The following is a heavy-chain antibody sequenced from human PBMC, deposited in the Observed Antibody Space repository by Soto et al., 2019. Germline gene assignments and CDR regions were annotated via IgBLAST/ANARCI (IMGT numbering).Heavy chain of an antibody. CDR3: AKGDGRIVPRHFDY. CDR2: ISSGGGSP. J-gene: IGHJ4*02. Sequence: GSLRLSCAASGFTFSDYAMSWVRQAPGKGLEWVSSISSGGGSPYYADSVKGRFTISRNNSKNTLFLQMNSLRAEDTAVYYCAKGDGRIVPRHFDYWGQGTLVTVSS. D-gene: IGHD1-26*01. V-gene: IGHV3-23*01. CDR1: GFTFSDYA.